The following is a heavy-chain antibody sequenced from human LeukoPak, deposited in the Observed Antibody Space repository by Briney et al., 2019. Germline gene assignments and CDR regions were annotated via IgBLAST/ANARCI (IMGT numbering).Heavy chain of an antibody. CDR1: GGSISSSSYY. V-gene: IGHV4-39*01. J-gene: IGHJ3*02. Sequence: SETLSLTCTVSGGSISSSSYYWGWIRQPPGKGLEWIGSIYYSGSTYYNPSLKSRVTISVDTSKNQFSLKLSSVTAADTAVYYCARFLIDDILTGRDAFDIWGQGTMVTVSS. D-gene: IGHD3-9*01. CDR3: ARFLIDDILTGRDAFDI. CDR2: IYYSGST.